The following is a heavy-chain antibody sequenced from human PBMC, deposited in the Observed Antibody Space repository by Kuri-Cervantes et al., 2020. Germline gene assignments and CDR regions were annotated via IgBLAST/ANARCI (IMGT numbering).Heavy chain of an antibody. Sequence: ESLKISCAASGFTFSSYWMTWVRQAPGKGLEWVATIKQDGSEKYYVDSVKGRFTISRDNAKNSLYLQMNSLRAEDTAVYYCARIVGGKTYDILTGYPKDHYMDVWGEGTTVTVSS. CDR2: IKQDGSEK. CDR1: GFTFSSYW. V-gene: IGHV3-7*02. D-gene: IGHD3-9*01. J-gene: IGHJ6*04. CDR3: ARIVGGKTYDILTGYPKDHYMDV.